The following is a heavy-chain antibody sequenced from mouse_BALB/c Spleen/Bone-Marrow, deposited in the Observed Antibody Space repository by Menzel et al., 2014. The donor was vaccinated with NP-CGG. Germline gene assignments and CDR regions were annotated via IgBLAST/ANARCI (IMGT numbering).Heavy chain of an antibody. D-gene: IGHD6-1*01. V-gene: IGHV14-4*02. CDR2: IDPGNGDT. Sequence: VHVKQSGAELVRSGASVKLSCTASGFNIKDYYMHWVKQRPEQGLEWIGWIDPGNGDTEYAPKFQGKATMTADTSSNTAYLQLSSLTSEDTAVYYCNAEHGNYHYFDHWGQGTTLTVSS. CDR3: NAEHGNYHYFDH. CDR1: GFNIKDYY. J-gene: IGHJ2*01.